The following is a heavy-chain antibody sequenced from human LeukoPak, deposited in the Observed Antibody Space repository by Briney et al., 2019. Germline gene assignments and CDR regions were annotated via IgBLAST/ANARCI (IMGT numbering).Heavy chain of an antibody. CDR3: ARHEVGGSGSDYFDY. D-gene: IGHD3-10*01. J-gene: IGHJ4*02. V-gene: IGHV4-39*01. CDR2: IYYSGST. CDR1: GGSISSSSYY. Sequence: TSETLSLTCTVSGGSISSSSYYWGWIRQPPGKGLEWIGSIYYSGSTYYNPSLKSRVTISVDTSKNQFSLKLSSVTAADTAVYYCARHEVGGSGSDYFDYWGQGTLVTVSS.